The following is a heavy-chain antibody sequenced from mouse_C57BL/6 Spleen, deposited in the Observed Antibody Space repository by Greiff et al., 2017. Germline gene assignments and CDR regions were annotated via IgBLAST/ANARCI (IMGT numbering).Heavy chain of an antibody. CDR1: GYAFSSSW. CDR3: ARSGGRGDDY. CDR2: IYPGDGDT. J-gene: IGHJ2*01. Sequence: VQLQQSGPELVKPGASVKISCKASGYAFSSSWMNWVKQRPGKGLEWIGRIYPGDGDTNYNGKFKGKATLTVDKSSSTAYMQLSSLTSEDSAVYYCARSGGRGDDYWGQGTTLTVSS. V-gene: IGHV1-82*01.